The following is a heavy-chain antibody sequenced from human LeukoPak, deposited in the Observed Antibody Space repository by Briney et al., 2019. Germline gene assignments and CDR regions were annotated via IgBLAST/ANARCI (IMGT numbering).Heavy chain of an antibody. J-gene: IGHJ4*02. CDR3: ASYYYYDSSGHSFDY. CDR1: GGSISSSSYY. Sequence: SETLSLTCTVSGGSISSSSYYWGWIRQPPGKGLERIGSIYYSGSTYYNLSLKSRVTISVDTSKNQFPLKLRSVTAADTAVFYCASYYYYDSSGHSFDYWGPGTLVTVSS. D-gene: IGHD3-22*01. CDR2: IYYSGST. V-gene: IGHV4-39*01.